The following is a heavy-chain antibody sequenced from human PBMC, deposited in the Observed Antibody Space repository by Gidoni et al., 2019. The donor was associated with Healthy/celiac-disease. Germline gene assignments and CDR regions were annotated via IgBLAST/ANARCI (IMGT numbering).Heavy chain of an antibody. CDR2: IKQDGSEK. D-gene: IGHD4-17*01. J-gene: IGHJ4*02. Sequence: EVQLVESGGGLVQPGGSLRLSCAASGFTFSSYWMSWVRQAPGKGLEWVANIKQDGSEKYYVDSVKGRFTISRDNAKNSLYLQMNSLRAEDTAVYYCATSFYGDAFDYWGQGTLVTVSS. CDR3: ATSFYGDAFDY. V-gene: IGHV3-7*01. CDR1: GFTFSSYW.